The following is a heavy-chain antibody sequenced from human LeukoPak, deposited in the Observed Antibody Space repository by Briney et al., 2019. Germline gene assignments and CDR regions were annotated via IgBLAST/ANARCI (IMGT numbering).Heavy chain of an antibody. Sequence: SETLSLTCTVSGGSISSSSYYWSWIRQPAGKGLEWIGRIYTSGSTNYNPSLKSRVTMSVDTSKNQFSLKLSSVTAADTAVYYCARDPGYSYGGDAFDIWGQGTMVTVSS. D-gene: IGHD5-18*01. CDR2: IYTSGST. J-gene: IGHJ3*02. CDR1: GGSISSSSYY. V-gene: IGHV4-61*02. CDR3: ARDPGYSYGGDAFDI.